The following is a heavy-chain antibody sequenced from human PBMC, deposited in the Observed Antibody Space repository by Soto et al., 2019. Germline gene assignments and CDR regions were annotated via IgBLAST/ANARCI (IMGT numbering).Heavy chain of an antibody. CDR1: GFTFSNAW. Sequence: GGSLRLSCAASGFTFSNAWMSWVRQAPGKGLEWVGRIKSKTDGGTTDYAAPVKGRFTISRDDSKNTLYLQMNSLKTEDTAVYYCTTDAKYYYDSSGYHFDYWGQGTLVTVSS. J-gene: IGHJ4*02. V-gene: IGHV3-15*01. D-gene: IGHD3-22*01. CDR3: TTDAKYYYDSSGYHFDY. CDR2: IKSKTDGGTT.